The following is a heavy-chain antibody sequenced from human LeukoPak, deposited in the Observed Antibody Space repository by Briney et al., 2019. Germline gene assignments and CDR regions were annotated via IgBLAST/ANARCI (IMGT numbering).Heavy chain of an antibody. CDR2: IYYSGST. V-gene: IGHV4-39*01. CDR3: ARSPFAYDFWSGYYPLDY. D-gene: IGHD3-3*01. Sequence: SETLSLTCTVSGGSISSSSYYWGWIRQPPGKGLEWIGSIYYSGSTYHNPSLKSRVTISVDTSKSQFSLKLSSVTAADTAVYYCARSPFAYDFWSGYYPLDYWGQGTLVTVSS. CDR1: GGSISSSSYY. J-gene: IGHJ4*02.